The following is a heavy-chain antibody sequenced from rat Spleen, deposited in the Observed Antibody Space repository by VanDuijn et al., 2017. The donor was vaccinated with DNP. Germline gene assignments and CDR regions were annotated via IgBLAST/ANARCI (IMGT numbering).Heavy chain of an antibody. D-gene: IGHD1-1*01. Sequence: EVQLVESGGDLVQPGRSLKLSCVASEITFSNYWMTWIRQVPGKGLEWIAAINPDGGKIYYLDSVKGRFTISRDNAENTVYLQMNSLRSEDTATYYCTKDLQWFAMDAWGPGTSVTVSS. CDR2: INPDGGKI. V-gene: IGHV5-58*01. CDR3: TKDLQWFAMDA. J-gene: IGHJ4*01. CDR1: EITFSNYW.